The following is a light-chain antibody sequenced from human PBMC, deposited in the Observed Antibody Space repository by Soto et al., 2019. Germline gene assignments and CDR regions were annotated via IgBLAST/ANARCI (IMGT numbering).Light chain of an antibody. CDR2: DAS. CDR3: QQRSDWPIT. CDR1: QGISSY. V-gene: IGKV3-11*01. Sequence: EIVLTQSPATLSLSPGERATLSCRASQGISSYLVWYQQRPGQAPRLLIYDASNRATGIPARFSGSGSGTGVTLTISRIEPEDFAVYYCQQRSDWPITLGGGTKVEIK. J-gene: IGKJ4*01.